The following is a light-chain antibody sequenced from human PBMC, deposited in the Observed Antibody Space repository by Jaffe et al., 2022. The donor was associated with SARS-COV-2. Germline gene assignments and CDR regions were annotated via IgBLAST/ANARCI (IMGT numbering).Light chain of an antibody. V-gene: IGKV3-15*01. CDR2: HAT. CDR3: QQYNNWPGGVWT. Sequence: EIVMTQSPATLSVSPGERATLFCRASQSVSSNLAWYQQKPGQAPRLLIYHATTRATGIPVTFSGSGSGTEFTLTISSLQSEDFAVYYCQQYNNWPGGVWTFGQGTKVEIK. CDR1: QSVSSN. J-gene: IGKJ1*01.